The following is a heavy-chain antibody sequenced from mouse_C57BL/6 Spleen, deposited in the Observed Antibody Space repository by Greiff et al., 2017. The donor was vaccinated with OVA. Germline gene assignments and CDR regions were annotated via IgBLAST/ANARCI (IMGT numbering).Heavy chain of an antibody. CDR3: ARLPYGTLSGGYFDV. CDR2: INPNNGGT. CDR1: GYTFTDYN. J-gene: IGHJ1*03. Sequence: SGPELVKPGASVKIPCKASGYTFTDYNMDWVKQSHGKSLEWIGDINPNNGGTIYNQKFKGKATLTVDKSSSTAYMELRSLTSEDTAVYYCARLPYGTLSGGYFDVWGTGTTVTVSS. D-gene: IGHD1-1*01. V-gene: IGHV1-18*01.